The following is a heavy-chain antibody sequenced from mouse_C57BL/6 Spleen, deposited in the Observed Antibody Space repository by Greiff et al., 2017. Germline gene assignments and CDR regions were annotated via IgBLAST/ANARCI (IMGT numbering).Heavy chain of an antibody. CDR1: GFTFSDYY. V-gene: IGHV5-16*01. J-gene: IGHJ2*01. D-gene: IGHD1-1*01. CDR3: ARGTTVDPFDY. Sequence: EVQLQESEGGLVQPGSSMKLSCTASGFTFSDYYMAWVRQVPEKGLEWVANINYDGSSTYYLDSLKSRFIISRDNAKNILYLQMSSLKSEDTATYYCARGTTVDPFDYWGQGTTLTVSS. CDR2: INYDGSST.